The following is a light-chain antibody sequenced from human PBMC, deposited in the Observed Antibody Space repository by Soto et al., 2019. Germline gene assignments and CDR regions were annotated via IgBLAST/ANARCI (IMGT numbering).Light chain of an antibody. J-gene: IGLJ7*01. CDR2: DNR. Sequence: SYELTQPPSLSVAPGQTARITCGGDNIRSESVHWYQQKPGQAPVLVVYDNRDRPSGVPERFSGSNSRNTATMSISGVEAGDEADYYCQVWPTSSDQCVFGGGTQLTVL. CDR3: QVWPTSSDQCV. V-gene: IGLV3-21*02. CDR1: NIRSES.